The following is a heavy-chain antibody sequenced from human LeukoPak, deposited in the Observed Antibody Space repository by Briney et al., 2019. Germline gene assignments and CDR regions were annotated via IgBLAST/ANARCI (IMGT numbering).Heavy chain of an antibody. CDR3: ARNRLTGDAFDI. J-gene: IGHJ3*02. CDR1: GFTFSSYG. Sequence: GRSLRLSCAASGFTFSSYGMHWVRQAPGKGLEWVAVIWYDGSNKYYADSVKGRFTISRDNSKNTQYLQMNSLRAEDTAVYYCARNRLTGDAFDIWGQGTMVTVSS. D-gene: IGHD7-27*01. CDR2: IWYDGSNK. V-gene: IGHV3-33*01.